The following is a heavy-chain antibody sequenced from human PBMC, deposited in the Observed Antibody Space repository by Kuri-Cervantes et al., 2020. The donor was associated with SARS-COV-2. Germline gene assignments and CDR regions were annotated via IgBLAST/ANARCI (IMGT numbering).Heavy chain of an antibody. CDR2: ISSSCSTI. V-gene: IGHV3-11*04. D-gene: IGHD3-16*01. J-gene: IGHJ4*02. CDR1: GFTFSDYY. Sequence: GESLKISCAASGFTFSDYYMSWIRQAPGKGVEWVSYISSSCSTIYYADSVKGRFTIPRDNAKNSLYLQMNSLRAEDTAVYYCAREVSGGSPDYWGQGTLVTVSS. CDR3: AREVSGGSPDY.